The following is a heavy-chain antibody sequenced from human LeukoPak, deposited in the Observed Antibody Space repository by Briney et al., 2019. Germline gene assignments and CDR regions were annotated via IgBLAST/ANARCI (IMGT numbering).Heavy chain of an antibody. Sequence: SETLSLTCTVSGGSISSYYWSWIRQPPGKGLEWIGYIYYGGSTNYNPSLKSRVTISVDTSKNQFSLKLSSVTAADTAVYYCARFTNDWFDPWGQGTLVTVSS. D-gene: IGHD2-8*01. V-gene: IGHV4-59*01. CDR1: GGSISSYY. CDR3: ARFTNDWFDP. CDR2: IYYGGST. J-gene: IGHJ5*02.